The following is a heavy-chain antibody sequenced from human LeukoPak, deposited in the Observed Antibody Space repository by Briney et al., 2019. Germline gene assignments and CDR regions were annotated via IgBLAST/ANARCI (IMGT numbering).Heavy chain of an antibody. Sequence: SVKVSCKASGGTFSSYAISWVRQAPGQGLEWMGGIIPIFSTANYAQKFQGRVTITTDESTSTAYMELSSLRSEDTAVYYCASSSGYYDFWSGYYTASGYYYMDVWGKGTTVTVSS. CDR2: IIPIFSTA. V-gene: IGHV1-69*05. D-gene: IGHD3-3*01. J-gene: IGHJ6*03. CDR3: ASSSGYYDFWSGYYTASGYYYMDV. CDR1: GGTFSSYA.